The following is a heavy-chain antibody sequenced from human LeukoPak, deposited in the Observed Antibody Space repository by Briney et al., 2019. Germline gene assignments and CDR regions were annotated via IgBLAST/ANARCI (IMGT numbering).Heavy chain of an antibody. Sequence: ASVKISCKASGYTLSDSYLHWVRQAPGQRFEWMAWINPSNGETKFARRFQGRVTMTRDTSINTAYMELSGLRPDDTAVYYCARSQFRTTNSGAWGFQPWGQGTLVTVSS. J-gene: IGHJ1*01. CDR1: GYTLSDSY. CDR2: INPSNGET. CDR3: ARSQFRTTNSGAWGFQP. D-gene: IGHD3-16*01. V-gene: IGHV1-2*02.